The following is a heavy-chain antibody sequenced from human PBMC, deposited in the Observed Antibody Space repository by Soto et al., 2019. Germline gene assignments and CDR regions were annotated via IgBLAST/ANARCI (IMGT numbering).Heavy chain of an antibody. Sequence: EVQLVESGGDLVQRGGSLRLSCAASGFPFSSYWMHWVRHTPAKGLDWVARISGDGVTTYYADSVTGRFTVSRDNAENTLSLQISGLRAEDTAVYYCAREYYGLLTGYYTDYWGQGTLVSVSS. D-gene: IGHD3-9*01. CDR3: AREYYGLLTGYYTDY. CDR1: GFPFSSYW. J-gene: IGHJ4*02. CDR2: ISGDGVTT. V-gene: IGHV3-74*01.